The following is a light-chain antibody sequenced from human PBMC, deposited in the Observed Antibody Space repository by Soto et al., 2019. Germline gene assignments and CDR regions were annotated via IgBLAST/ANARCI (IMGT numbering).Light chain of an antibody. CDR2: DAS. J-gene: IGKJ5*01. Sequence: EIELTQSPATLSLSPGERATLSCRASQSVSNYLVWYQQKSGLAPRLLIYDASNRATDIPARFSGSGSGTDFTLTISSLEPEDFAVYYCQQRAKSITFGQGTRLEIK. CDR1: QSVSNY. CDR3: QQRAKSIT. V-gene: IGKV3-11*01.